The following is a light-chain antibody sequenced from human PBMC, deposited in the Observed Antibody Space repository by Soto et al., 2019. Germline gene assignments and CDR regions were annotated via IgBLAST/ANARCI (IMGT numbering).Light chain of an antibody. CDR2: SAS. CDR1: QSISTY. Sequence: DIQMTQSPSSLSASVGDRVTITCRASQSISTYLNWYQQKPGKAPKLLIYSASSLQSGVPSRFSGSGSGTDFTLTISSLQVDDFANYYCQQSYSNLSFGGGTKVEIK. CDR3: QQSYSNLS. V-gene: IGKV1-39*01. J-gene: IGKJ4*01.